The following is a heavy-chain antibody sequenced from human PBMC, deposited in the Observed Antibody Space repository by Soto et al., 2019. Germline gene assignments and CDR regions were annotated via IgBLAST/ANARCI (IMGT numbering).Heavy chain of an antibody. CDR2: IDPRDSYT. J-gene: IGHJ5*02. CDR3: ATLFCSSSNCVRWFDP. V-gene: IGHV5-10-1*01. CDR1: GYTFTTFW. Sequence: GESLKITCTGFGYTFTTFWISWVRQMPGRGLEWMGRIDPRDSYTNYSPSFQGHVTISADKSISTAYLQWGSLKASDTAMYYCATLFCSSSNCVRWFDPWGDVTLVPVSS. D-gene: IGHD2-2*01.